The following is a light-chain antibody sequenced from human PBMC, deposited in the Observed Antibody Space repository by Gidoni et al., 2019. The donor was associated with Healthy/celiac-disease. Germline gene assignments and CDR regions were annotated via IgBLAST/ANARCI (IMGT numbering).Light chain of an antibody. Sequence: EIVLTQSPATLSLSPGDRATLSCRASQSVSSYLAWYQQKPGQAHRLLIYDASNRATGIPARFSGSGSGTDFTLTISSLEPEDFAVYYCQQRSSWPRTFGGGTKVEIK. J-gene: IGKJ4*01. V-gene: IGKV3-11*01. CDR2: DAS. CDR1: QSVSSY. CDR3: QQRSSWPRT.